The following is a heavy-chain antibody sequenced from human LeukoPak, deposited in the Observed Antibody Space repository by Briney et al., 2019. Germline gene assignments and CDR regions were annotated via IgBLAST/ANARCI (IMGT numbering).Heavy chain of an antibody. J-gene: IGHJ4*02. Sequence: GESLKISCKGSGYSFTSYWISWVRQMPGKGLEWMGRIDPSDSYTNYSPSFQGHVTISADKSLSTAYLQWSSLKASDTAMYYCARHDKSYGSPFDYWGQGTLVTVSS. V-gene: IGHV5-10-1*01. CDR1: GYSFTSYW. D-gene: IGHD5-18*01. CDR3: ARHDKSYGSPFDY. CDR2: IDPSDSYT.